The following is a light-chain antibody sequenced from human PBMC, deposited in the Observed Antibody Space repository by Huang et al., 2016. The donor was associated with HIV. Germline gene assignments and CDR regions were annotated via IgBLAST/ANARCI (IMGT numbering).Light chain of an antibody. CDR1: QSVLDTSNNKNS. J-gene: IGKJ2*01. CDR3: HQYYNTPYT. V-gene: IGKV4-1*01. Sequence: DIVMTQSPDSLAVSLGERATINCKSCQSVLDTSNNKNSLAWFQQKPGQPPKLLIYWASSRESGVPDRFSGSGSGTDFTLTISSLQAEDVAVYYCHQYYNTPYTFGQGTKLQIK. CDR2: WAS.